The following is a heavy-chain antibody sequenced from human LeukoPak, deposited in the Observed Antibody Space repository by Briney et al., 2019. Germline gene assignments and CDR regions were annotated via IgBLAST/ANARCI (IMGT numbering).Heavy chain of an antibody. D-gene: IGHD1-26*01. CDR2: ISWTSGNI. CDR3: ARVGSPYYYYMDV. Sequence: GGSLRLSCAASGFTFDDYAMHWVRQAPGKGLEWVSGISWTSGNIVYADSVKGRFTISRDNAKNSLYLQMNSLRAEDTAVYYCARVGSPYYYYMDVWGKGTTVTISS. CDR1: GFTFDDYA. V-gene: IGHV3-9*01. J-gene: IGHJ6*03.